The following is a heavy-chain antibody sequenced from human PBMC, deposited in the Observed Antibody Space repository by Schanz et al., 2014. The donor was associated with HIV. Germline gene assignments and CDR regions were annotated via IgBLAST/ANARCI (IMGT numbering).Heavy chain of an antibody. CDR3: ARDISTYCVSDCPAQFDP. V-gene: IGHV3-33*01. Sequence: QVQLVESGGGVVQPGTSLRLSCAVSGFTFSTYGMHWVRQAPGKGLDWVAALWYDGTNTLYADSVKGRFTISRDDFKDTLYLQMNSLRAEDTATYYCARDISTYCVSDCPAQFDPRGQGTLVTVSS. J-gene: IGHJ5*02. CDR2: LWYDGTNT. D-gene: IGHD2-21*02. CDR1: GFTFSTYG.